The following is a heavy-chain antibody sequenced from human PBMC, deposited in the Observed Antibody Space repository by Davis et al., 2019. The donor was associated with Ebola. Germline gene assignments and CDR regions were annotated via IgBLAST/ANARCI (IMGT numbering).Heavy chain of an antibody. CDR1: GFTFNNYD. CDR3: ASSYGMDV. J-gene: IGHJ6*04. Sequence: GGSLRLSCAASGFTFNNYDMHWVRQAPGKGLEWVAFIRYDGSNKYYADSVKGRFTISRDNAKNSLYVQINSLRAEDTAVYYCASSYGMDVWGKGTTVTVSS. CDR2: IRYDGSNK. D-gene: IGHD2-15*01. V-gene: IGHV3-30*02.